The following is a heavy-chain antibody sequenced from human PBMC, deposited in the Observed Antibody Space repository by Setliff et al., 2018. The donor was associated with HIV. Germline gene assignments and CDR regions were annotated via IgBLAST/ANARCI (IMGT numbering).Heavy chain of an antibody. Sequence: PTLVNPTQTLTLTCTFSGFSLSTSGMSVRWMRQPPGKTLEWLAHIDGDDDKYYNTSLRTRLTISKDTSKNQVVLRMTNMDPVDTGMYYCARIYGRSGPIWGQGTMVTVSS. V-gene: IGHV2-70*01. J-gene: IGHJ3*02. CDR3: ARIYGRSGPI. CDR2: IDGDDDK. D-gene: IGHD2-15*01. CDR1: GFSLSTSGMS.